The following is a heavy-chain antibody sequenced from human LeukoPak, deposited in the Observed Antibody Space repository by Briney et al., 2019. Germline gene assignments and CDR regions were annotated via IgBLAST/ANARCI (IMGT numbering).Heavy chain of an antibody. CDR2: IHTNTGDP. CDR1: GYSFTSDA. J-gene: IGHJ4*02. Sequence: ASVKISCTAFGYSFTSDAMNWVRQAPGQGLEFMGRIHTNTGDPTYARGFTGRFVFSMDTSVSTAYLQINSLKAADTGIYFCARLGGDSWGQGTLVIVSS. D-gene: IGHD3-16*01. V-gene: IGHV7-4-1*02. CDR3: ARLGGDS.